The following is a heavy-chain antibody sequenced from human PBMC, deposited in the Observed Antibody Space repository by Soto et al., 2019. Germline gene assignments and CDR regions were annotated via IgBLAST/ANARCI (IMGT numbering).Heavy chain of an antibody. CDR1: GGSISSGGYS. CDR2: IYHSGST. D-gene: IGHD4-4*01. CDR3: ARSSNYQGDYFDY. Sequence: QLQLQESGSGLVKPSQTLSLTCAVSGGSISSGGYSWSWIRQPPGKGLEWIGYIYHSGSTYYNPSLKSRVXXSXDXXKNQSSLKLSSVTAADTAVYYCARSSNYQGDYFDYWGQGTLVTVSS. J-gene: IGHJ4*02. V-gene: IGHV4-30-2*01.